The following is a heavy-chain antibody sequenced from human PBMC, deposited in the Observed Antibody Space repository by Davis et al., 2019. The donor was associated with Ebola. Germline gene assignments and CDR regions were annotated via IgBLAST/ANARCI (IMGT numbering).Heavy chain of an antibody. CDR2: ISSTGVST. D-gene: IGHD5-18*01. CDR3: AKDPSAMVTTTGPLGY. V-gene: IGHV3-23*01. CDR1: GFSFSSYA. J-gene: IGHJ4*02. Sequence: GESLKISCAASGFSFSSYAMSWVRQAPGKGLEWVSAISSTGVSTYYAASVKGRFTISRDNSKNTLYLQMDSLRAEDTAVYYCAKDPSAMVTTTGPLGYWGQGTLVTVSS.